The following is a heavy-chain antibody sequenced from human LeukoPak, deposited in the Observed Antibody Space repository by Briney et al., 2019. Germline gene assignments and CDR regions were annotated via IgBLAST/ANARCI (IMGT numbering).Heavy chain of an antibody. CDR3: AKDLFVVVPAATGG. Sequence: GGSLRLSCAASGFTFSSYEMNWVRQAPGKGLEWVAFIRYDGSNKYYADSVKGRFTISRDNSKNTLYLQMNSLRAEDTAVYYCAKDLFVVVPAATGGWGQGALVTVSS. D-gene: IGHD2-2*01. CDR2: IRYDGSNK. V-gene: IGHV3-30*02. J-gene: IGHJ4*02. CDR1: GFTFSSYE.